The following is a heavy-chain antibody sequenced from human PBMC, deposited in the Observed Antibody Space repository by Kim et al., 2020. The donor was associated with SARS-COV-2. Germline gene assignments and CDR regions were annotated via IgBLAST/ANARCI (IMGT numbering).Heavy chain of an antibody. Sequence: NPALKSRGTISVDTSKNQFSLKLSSVTAADTAVYYCARAPYSSSSTAFDIWGQGTMVTVSS. CDR3: ARAPYSSSSTAFDI. J-gene: IGHJ3*02. V-gene: IGHV4-59*01. D-gene: IGHD6-6*01.